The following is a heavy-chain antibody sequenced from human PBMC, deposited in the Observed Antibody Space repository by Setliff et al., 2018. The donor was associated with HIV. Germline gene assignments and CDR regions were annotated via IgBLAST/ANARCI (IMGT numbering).Heavy chain of an antibody. V-gene: IGHV4-38-2*01. CDR2: IYHSGNT. D-gene: IGHD3-10*01. J-gene: IGHJ3*02. Sequence: SETLSLTCAVSGYSISSGYFWGWIRQPPGKGLEWIGSIYHSGNTYYNQSLKSLVTISVDTSKTHFSLKVTSVTAADTAVYYCARSSTMVRGVDAFDIWGQGTMVTVSS. CDR3: ARSSTMVRGVDAFDI. CDR1: GYSISSGYF.